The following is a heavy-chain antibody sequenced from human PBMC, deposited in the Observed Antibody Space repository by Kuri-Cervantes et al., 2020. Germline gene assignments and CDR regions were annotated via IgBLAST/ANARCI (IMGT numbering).Heavy chain of an antibody. D-gene: IGHD3-10*01. Sequence: GESLKISCAASGFTFSSYGMHWVRQAPGKGLEWVAVISYDGSSKYYADSVKGRFTISRDNSKNTLYLQMNSLKTEDTAVYYCTTDSYGSGSFDYWGQGTLVTVSS. CDR1: GFTFSSYG. CDR3: TTDSYGSGSFDY. CDR2: ISYDGSSK. J-gene: IGHJ4*02. V-gene: IGHV3-30*03.